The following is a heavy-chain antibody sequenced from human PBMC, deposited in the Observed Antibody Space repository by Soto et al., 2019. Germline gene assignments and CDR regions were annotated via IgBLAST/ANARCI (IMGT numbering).Heavy chain of an antibody. V-gene: IGHV1-2*02. CDR1: RYTFTGYY. CDR3: ARDRGYGDLGY. Sequence: QVQLVQSGAEVKKPGASVKVSCRASRYTFTGYYVHWVRQAPGQGLEWMGWINPNSGDTNYAQKFQGRVTMTRDTSISTAYMELSRLRSDDTAVYFCARDRGYGDLGYWGQGTLVTVSS. CDR2: INPNSGDT. J-gene: IGHJ4*02. D-gene: IGHD4-17*01.